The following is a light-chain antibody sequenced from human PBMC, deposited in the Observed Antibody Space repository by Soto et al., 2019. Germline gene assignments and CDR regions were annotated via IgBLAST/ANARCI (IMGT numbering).Light chain of an antibody. CDR2: EVN. Sequence: QSALTQPPSASGSPGQSVTISCSGTSSDVGGFNYVSWYQQHPGRAPKVLIYEVNKRPSGVPDRFSGSKSGSTASLTVSGLQAEDEAEYYCSSYTTSTSFILFGGGTKLTVL. CDR3: SSYTTSTSFIL. J-gene: IGLJ2*01. V-gene: IGLV2-8*01. CDR1: SSDVGGFNY.